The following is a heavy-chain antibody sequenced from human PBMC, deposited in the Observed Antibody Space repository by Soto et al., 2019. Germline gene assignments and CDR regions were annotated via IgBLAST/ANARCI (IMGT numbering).Heavy chain of an antibody. Sequence: ASLKVSCKASVYTFTSYDINWVRQATGQGLEWMGWINPNNGNTTYAQKFQGRVTMTTDTSTSTAYMELSSLRSDDTAVYYCARVFEYGDYRYLDYWGQGALVTVSS. CDR2: INPNNGNT. V-gene: IGHV1-8*01. J-gene: IGHJ4*02. D-gene: IGHD4-17*01. CDR3: ARVFEYGDYRYLDY. CDR1: VYTFTSYD.